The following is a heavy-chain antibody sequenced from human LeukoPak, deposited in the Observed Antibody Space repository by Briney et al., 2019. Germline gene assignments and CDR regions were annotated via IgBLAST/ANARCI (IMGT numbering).Heavy chain of an antibody. CDR2: IIPIFGTA. CDR1: GGTFSSYA. Sequence: SVKVSCKASGGTFSSYAISWVRQAPGQGLEWMGGIIPIFGTANYAQKFQGRVTITADESTSTAYMERSSLRSEDTAVYYCASGRQDIVVVPAATDNWFDPWGQGTLVTVSS. V-gene: IGHV1-69*13. J-gene: IGHJ5*02. D-gene: IGHD2-2*01. CDR3: ASGRQDIVVVPAATDNWFDP.